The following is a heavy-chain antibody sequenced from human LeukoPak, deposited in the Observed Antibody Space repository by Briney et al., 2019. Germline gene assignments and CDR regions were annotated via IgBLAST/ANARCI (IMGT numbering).Heavy chain of an antibody. J-gene: IGHJ6*02. Sequence: GGSLRLSCVASGFTFSSYWMHWVRHDPRKGLVWVSRINGDGRNINYADSVRGRFTISRDNAKNTLFLQMNTLRVEDTAVYYCTRDLMDYDVSTGLHHYYMDVWGQGTTVTVSS. CDR2: INGDGRNI. CDR3: TRDLMDYDVSTGLHHYYMDV. CDR1: GFTFSSYW. D-gene: IGHD3-9*01. V-gene: IGHV3-74*01.